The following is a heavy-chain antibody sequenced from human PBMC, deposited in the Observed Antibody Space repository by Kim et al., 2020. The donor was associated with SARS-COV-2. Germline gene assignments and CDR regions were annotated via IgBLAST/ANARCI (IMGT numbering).Heavy chain of an antibody. CDR2: IYHSGST. V-gene: IGHV4-38-2*02. J-gene: IGHJ4*02. CDR1: GYSISSGYY. Sequence: SETLSLTCTVSGYSISSGYYWGWIRQPPGKGLEWIGSIYHSGSTYYNPSLKSRVTISVDTSKNQFSLKLSSVTAADTAVYYCARGPLEITMIVVAPGGQYYFDYWGQGTLVTVSS. CDR3: ARGPLEITMIVVAPGGQYYFDY. D-gene: IGHD3-22*01.